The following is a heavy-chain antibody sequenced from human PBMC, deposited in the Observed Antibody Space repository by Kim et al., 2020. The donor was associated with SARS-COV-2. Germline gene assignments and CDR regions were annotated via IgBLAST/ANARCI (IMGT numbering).Heavy chain of an antibody. CDR3: ARKDCSGGSCAFDP. V-gene: IGHV3-74*01. Sequence: AESVKGRFTISRDNAKNTLYLQMNRMRAEDTAVYYCARKDCSGGSCAFDPWGQGTLVTVSS. J-gene: IGHJ5*02. D-gene: IGHD2-15*01.